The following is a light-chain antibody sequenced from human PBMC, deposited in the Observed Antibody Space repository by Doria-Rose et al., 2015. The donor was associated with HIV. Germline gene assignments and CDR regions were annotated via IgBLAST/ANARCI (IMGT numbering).Light chain of an antibody. V-gene: IGKV3-20*01. CDR3: HQYGTSWT. CDR2: DGS. Sequence: TQSPGTLSLSPGERATLSCRASQSFSSTYLAWYQRKPGQAPSLLIYDGSTRATGIPDRFNASGSGTDFTLTINRLEPEDFALYYCHQYGTSWTFGQGTKVEI. J-gene: IGKJ1*01. CDR1: QSFSSTY.